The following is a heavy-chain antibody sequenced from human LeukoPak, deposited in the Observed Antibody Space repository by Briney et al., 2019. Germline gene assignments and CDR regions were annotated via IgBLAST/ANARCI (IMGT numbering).Heavy chain of an antibody. J-gene: IGHJ5*02. Sequence: GGSLRLSCAASGFTFSNAWMSWVRQAPGKGLEWVGRIKSKTDGGTTDYAAPVKGRFTISRDDSKNTLYLQMNSLKTEDTAVYYCASPIFGYSSSWYGIAWGQGTLVTVSS. V-gene: IGHV3-15*01. CDR3: ASPIFGYSSSWYGIA. CDR1: GFTFSNAW. D-gene: IGHD6-13*01. CDR2: IKSKTDGGTT.